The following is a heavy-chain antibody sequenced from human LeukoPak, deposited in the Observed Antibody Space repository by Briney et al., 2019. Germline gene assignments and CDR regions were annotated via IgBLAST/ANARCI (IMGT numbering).Heavy chain of an antibody. CDR1: GGTFSSYA. V-gene: IGHV1-69*13. J-gene: IGHJ4*02. D-gene: IGHD2-2*01. Sequence: GASVKVSCKASGGTFSSYAISWVRQAPGQGLEWMGGIIPIFGTANYAQKFQGGVTITADESTSTAYMELSRLRSDDTAVYYCARDYCSSTSCLFDYWGQGTLVTVSS. CDR2: IIPIFGTA. CDR3: ARDYCSSTSCLFDY.